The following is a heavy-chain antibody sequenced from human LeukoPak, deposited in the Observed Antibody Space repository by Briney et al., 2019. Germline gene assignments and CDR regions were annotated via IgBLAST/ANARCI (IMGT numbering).Heavy chain of an antibody. Sequence: ASVKVSCKASGGTFSSYAISWVRQAPGQGLEWMGGIIPIFGTANYAQKFQGRVTITADKSTSTAYMELSSLRSEDTAVYYCAPIAVAGRGNWFDPWGQGTLVTVSS. CDR2: IIPIFGTA. CDR1: GGTFSSYA. V-gene: IGHV1-69*06. CDR3: APIAVAGRGNWFDP. J-gene: IGHJ5*02. D-gene: IGHD6-19*01.